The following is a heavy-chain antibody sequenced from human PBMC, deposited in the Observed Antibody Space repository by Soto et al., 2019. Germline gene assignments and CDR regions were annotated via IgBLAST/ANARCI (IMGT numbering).Heavy chain of an antibody. CDR2: ISAYNGNT. V-gene: IGHV1-18*01. J-gene: IGHJ6*02. Sequence: ASVKVSCKASGYTFTSYGISWVRQAPGQGLEWMGWISAYNGNTDYAQKLQGRVTMTTDTSTSTAYMELRSLRSDDTAVYYCARDSSTGYYSGMDVWGQGTTVTVSS. CDR1: GYTFTSYG. CDR3: ARDSSTGYYSGMDV.